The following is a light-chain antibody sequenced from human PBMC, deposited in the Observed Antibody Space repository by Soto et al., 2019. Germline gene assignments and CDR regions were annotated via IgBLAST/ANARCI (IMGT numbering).Light chain of an antibody. Sequence: DIQMTQSPSSLSASVGDRVTLTCRASQGIRNDLDWYQQKPGEAPKLLIYAASTLQSGVPSRFSGSGSGTDFALTISSLQAEDFATYYCQQLSSYPSTFGGGTKVEIK. CDR1: QGIRND. CDR3: QQLSSYPST. J-gene: IGKJ4*01. CDR2: AAS. V-gene: IGKV1-17*01.